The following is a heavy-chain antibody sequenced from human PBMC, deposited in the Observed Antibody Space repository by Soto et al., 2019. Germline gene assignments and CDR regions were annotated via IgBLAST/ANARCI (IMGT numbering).Heavy chain of an antibody. CDR3: ARATRAPITIFGVVISQDYFDY. Sequence: GESLKISCAASGFTFSSYSMNWVRQAPGKGLEWVSSISSSSSYIYYADSAKGRFTISRDNAKNSLYLQMNSLRAEDTAVYYCARATRAPITIFGVVISQDYFDYWGQGTLVTVSS. CDR2: ISSSSSYI. J-gene: IGHJ4*02. CDR1: GFTFSSYS. V-gene: IGHV3-21*01. D-gene: IGHD3-3*01.